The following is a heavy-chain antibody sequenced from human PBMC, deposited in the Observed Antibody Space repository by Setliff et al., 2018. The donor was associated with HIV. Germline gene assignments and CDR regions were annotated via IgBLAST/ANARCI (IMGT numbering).Heavy chain of an antibody. D-gene: IGHD1-26*01. CDR1: GDSISNGAYY. CDR3: ATGGHRLHDY. Sequence: SETLSLTCSVSGDSISNGAYYWGWIRQPPGKGLEWIGTIYYSGGTYYKSSLKSRLIISLDTSKNQFSLKLRSVTAADTAVYFCATGGHRLHDYWGQGTLVTVSS. V-gene: IGHV4-39*07. J-gene: IGHJ4*02. CDR2: IYYSGGT.